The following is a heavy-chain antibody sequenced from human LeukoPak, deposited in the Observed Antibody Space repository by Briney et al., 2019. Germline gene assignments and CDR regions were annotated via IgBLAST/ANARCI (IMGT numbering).Heavy chain of an antibody. V-gene: IGHV1-69*04. CDR2: IIPILDIA. Sequence: ASVRDSPKASGDTFSNYATSWVRQAPGQGLEWMGRIIPILDIANYALMYQGRVTITADKSTSKVYMELSSLRSEDTAVYYCARTPISGATYWFDPWGRGPLVTVSS. D-gene: IGHD1-26*01. J-gene: IGHJ5*02. CDR3: ARTPISGATYWFDP. CDR1: GDTFSNYA.